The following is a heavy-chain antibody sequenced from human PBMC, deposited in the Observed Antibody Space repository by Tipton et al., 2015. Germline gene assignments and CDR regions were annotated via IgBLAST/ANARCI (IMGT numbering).Heavy chain of an antibody. CDR3: ARDFTPYQYYAMDV. CDR2: IYYSGST. CDR1: GGSVSSANYY. J-gene: IGHJ6*02. Sequence: TLSLTCSVSGGSVSSANYYWSWIRQPPGKGLEWIGSIYYSGSTYYNPSLKSRVTISIDTSRNQFSLKLSSVTAADTAVYYCARDFTPYQYYAMDVWGQGTTVTVSS. V-gene: IGHV4-39*02.